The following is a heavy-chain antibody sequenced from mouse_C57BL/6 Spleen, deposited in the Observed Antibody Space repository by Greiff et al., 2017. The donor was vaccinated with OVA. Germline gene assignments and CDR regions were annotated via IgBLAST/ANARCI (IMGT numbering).Heavy chain of an antibody. CDR3: AAFAY. Sequence: QVQLQQSGAELMKPGASVKLSCKATGYTFTGYWIEWVKQRPGHGLEWIGEILPGSGSTNYYEKFKGKATFTADTSSNTAYMQLSSLTTEDSAIYYCAAFAYWGQGTLVTVSA. CDR2: ILPGSGST. CDR1: GYTFTGYW. V-gene: IGHV1-9*01. J-gene: IGHJ3*01.